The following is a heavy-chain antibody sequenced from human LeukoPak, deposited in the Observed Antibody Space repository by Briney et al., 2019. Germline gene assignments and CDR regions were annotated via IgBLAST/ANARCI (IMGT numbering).Heavy chain of an antibody. CDR2: INSDGRSA. J-gene: IGHJ4*02. CDR1: GFTFSSYW. D-gene: IGHD1-26*01. V-gene: IGHV3-74*01. Sequence: QPLGTLRLSSGASGFTFSSYWMHSVPQAPGKGLGRGSRINSDGRSATYEPSVKARFTTPRDNAKHTMYMQMNSLRAEDTAVYYCAGLHSGSDWDYWGQGTLVTVSS. CDR3: AGLHSGSDWDY.